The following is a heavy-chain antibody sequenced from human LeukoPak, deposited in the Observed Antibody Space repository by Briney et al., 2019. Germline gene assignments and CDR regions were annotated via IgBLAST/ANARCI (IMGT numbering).Heavy chain of an antibody. J-gene: IGHJ4*02. D-gene: IGHD3-16*01. Sequence: GGSLRLSCAASGFTFSSYEMNWVRQAPGKGLEWVAVISYDGSNKHYADSVKGRFTISRDNSKNTLYLQMNSLRAEDTAVYYCATLAVPGGYYFDYWGQGTLVTVSS. V-gene: IGHV3-30*03. CDR1: GFTFSSYE. CDR3: ATLAVPGGYYFDY. CDR2: ISYDGSNK.